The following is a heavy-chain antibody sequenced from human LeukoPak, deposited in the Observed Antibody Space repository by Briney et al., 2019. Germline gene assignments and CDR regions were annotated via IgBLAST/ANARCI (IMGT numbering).Heavy chain of an antibody. CDR1: DGSISSSNYY. J-gene: IGHJ3*02. V-gene: IGHV4-39*07. D-gene: IGHD1-26*01. CDR2: IFYTGST. CDR3: ARVWELSDAFDI. Sequence: SETLSLTCTVSDGSISSSNYYWAWIRQPPGKGLEWIANIFYTGSTYYNPSLKSRVTISVDTSKNQFSLKLSSVTAADAAVYYCARVWELSDAFDIWGQGTMVTVSS.